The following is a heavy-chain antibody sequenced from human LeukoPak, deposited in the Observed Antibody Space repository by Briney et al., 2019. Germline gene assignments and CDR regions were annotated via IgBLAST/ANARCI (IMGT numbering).Heavy chain of an antibody. CDR1: GFTFSSYG. Sequence: QSGGSLRLSCAASGFTFSSYGMHWVRQAPGKGLEWVAVISYDGSNKYYADSVKGRFTISRDNSKNTVYLQMNSLRAEDTAVYYCARNIPVTRWGYWGQGTLVTVSS. CDR3: ARNIPVTRWGY. CDR2: ISYDGSNK. V-gene: IGHV3-30*03. D-gene: IGHD2-21*01. J-gene: IGHJ4*02.